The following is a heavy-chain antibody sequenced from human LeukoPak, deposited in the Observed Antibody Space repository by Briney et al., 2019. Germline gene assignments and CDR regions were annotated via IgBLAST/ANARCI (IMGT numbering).Heavy chain of an antibody. CDR1: GGSISSGPYY. D-gene: IGHD3-22*01. Sequence: SETLSLTCTVSGGSISSGPYYWGWIRQPPGKGLEWIGNIYYGENTYYNPSLKSRVTISIDTSKNQFYLKLSSLTAADTAVYYCARRDDSSGYHRIFDYWGPGTLVTVSS. CDR2: IYYGENT. J-gene: IGHJ4*02. V-gene: IGHV4-39*01. CDR3: ARRDDSSGYHRIFDY.